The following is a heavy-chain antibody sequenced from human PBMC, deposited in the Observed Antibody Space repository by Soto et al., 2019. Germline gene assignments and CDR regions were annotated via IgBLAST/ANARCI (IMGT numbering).Heavy chain of an antibody. J-gene: IGHJ6*02. CDR2: IYYSGST. CDR3: ARHGRSGYGDYYYYYGMDV. Sequence: SETLSLTCTVSGGSISSSSYYWGWIRQPPGKGLEWIGSIYYSGSTYYNPSLKSRVTISVDTSKNQFSLKLSSVTAADTAVYYCARHGRSGYGDYYYYYGMDVWGQGTTVTVSS. V-gene: IGHV4-39*01. CDR1: GGSISSSSYY. D-gene: IGHD5-12*01.